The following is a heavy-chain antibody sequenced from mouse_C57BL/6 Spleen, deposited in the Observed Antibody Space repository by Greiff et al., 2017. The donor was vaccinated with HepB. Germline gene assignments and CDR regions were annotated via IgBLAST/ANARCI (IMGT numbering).Heavy chain of an antibody. CDR1: GFTFSSYA. CDR3: TKVSTMITNWCFDV. Sequence: EVKLMESGEGLVKPGGSLKLSCAASGFTFSSYAMSWVRQTPEKRLEWVAYSSSGGDYIYYADTVKGRFTISRNNARNNLYLQMSSLKSEDTAMYYGTKVSTMITNWCFDVWGTGTTVTVSS. V-gene: IGHV5-9-1*02. D-gene: IGHD2-4*01. CDR2: SSSGGDYI. J-gene: IGHJ1*03.